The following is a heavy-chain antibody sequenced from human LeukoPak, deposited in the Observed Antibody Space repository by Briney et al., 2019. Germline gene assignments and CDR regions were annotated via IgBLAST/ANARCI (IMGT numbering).Heavy chain of an antibody. CDR3: ARGPRGRFDP. J-gene: IGHJ5*02. CDR2: INHSGST. V-gene: IGHV4-34*01. Sequence: SETLSLTCAVYGGSFSGYHWSWIRQPPGKGLEWIGEINHSGSTNYNPSLKSRVTISVDTSKNQFSLKLSSVTAADTAVYYCARGPRGRFDPWGQGTLVTVSS. CDR1: GGSFSGYH.